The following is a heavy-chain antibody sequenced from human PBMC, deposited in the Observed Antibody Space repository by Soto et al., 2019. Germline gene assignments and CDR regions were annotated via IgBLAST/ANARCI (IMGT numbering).Heavy chain of an antibody. D-gene: IGHD2-15*01. CDR3: ARVERYCSGGSCPSYFDY. J-gene: IGHJ4*02. CDR2: IYYSGST. V-gene: IGHV4-30-4*01. CDR1: GGSVSSGDYY. Sequence: SETLSLTCTVSGGSVSSGDYYWSWIRQPPGKGLEWIGYIYYSGSTYYNPSLKSRVTISVDTSKNQFSLKLSSVTAADTAVYYCARVERYCSGGSCPSYFDYWGQGTLVTVSS.